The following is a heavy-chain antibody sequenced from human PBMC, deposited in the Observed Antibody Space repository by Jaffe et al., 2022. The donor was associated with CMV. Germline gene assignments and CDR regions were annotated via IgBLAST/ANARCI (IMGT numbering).Heavy chain of an antibody. J-gene: IGHJ4*02. CDR1: GFTFDDYA. Sequence: EVQLVESGGGLVQPGRSLRLSCAASGFTFDDYAMHWVRQAPGKGLEWVSGISWNSGSIGYADSVKGRFTISRDNAKNSLYLQMNSLRAEDTALYYCAKDIKWEPQSILDYWGQGTLVTVSS. CDR3: AKDIKWEPQSILDY. V-gene: IGHV3-9*01. D-gene: IGHD1-26*01. CDR2: ISWNSGSI.